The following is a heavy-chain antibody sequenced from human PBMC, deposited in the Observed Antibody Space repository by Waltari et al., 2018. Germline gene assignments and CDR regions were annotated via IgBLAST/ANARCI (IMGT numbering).Heavy chain of an antibody. CDR2: IYYSGTS. Sequence: QLQMHESGPGLVKSSETLSLTCTVSGDSMTNSNYYWAWIRQPPGKGLEWIGDIYYSGTSVYNPSLVSRLTISADTSKNHFSLSLTSVTVADTAIYYCARRPMGAAFDYWGQGVLVTISS. D-gene: IGHD3-16*01. CDR1: GDSMTNSNYY. CDR3: ARRPMGAAFDY. J-gene: IGHJ4*02. V-gene: IGHV4-39*02.